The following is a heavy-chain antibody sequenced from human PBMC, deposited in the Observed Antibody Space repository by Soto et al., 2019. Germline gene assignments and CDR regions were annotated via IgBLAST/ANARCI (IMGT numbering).Heavy chain of an antibody. CDR3: ARERYCSGVSCYDTFDI. CDR1: GGSISSYY. J-gene: IGHJ3*02. D-gene: IGHD2-15*01. V-gene: IGHV4-59*01. Sequence: SETLSLTCTVSGGSISSYYWSWIRQPPGKGLEWIGYIYYSGSTNYNPSLKSRVTISVDTSKNQFSLKLSSVTAADTAVYYCARERYCSGVSCYDTFDIWGQGTMVTVSS. CDR2: IYYSGST.